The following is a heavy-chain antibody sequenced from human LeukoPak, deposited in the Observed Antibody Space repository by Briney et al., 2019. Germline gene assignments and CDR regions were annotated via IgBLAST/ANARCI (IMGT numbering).Heavy chain of an antibody. D-gene: IGHD1-26*01. Sequence: ASVKASCKASGGTFSSYAISWVRQAPGQGLEWMGWINPNSGGTNYAQKFQGRVTMTRDTSISTAYMELSRLRSDDTAVYYCARDKRGSYYYWGQGTLVTVSS. J-gene: IGHJ4*02. CDR1: GGTFSSYA. V-gene: IGHV1-2*02. CDR3: ARDKRGSYYY. CDR2: INPNSGGT.